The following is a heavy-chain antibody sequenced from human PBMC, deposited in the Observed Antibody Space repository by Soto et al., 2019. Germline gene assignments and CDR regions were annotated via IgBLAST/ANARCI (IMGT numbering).Heavy chain of an antibody. D-gene: IGHD3-22*01. V-gene: IGHV5-51*01. J-gene: IGHJ6*02. Sequence: GESLKISCGGFGYTFTIHWIAWVRQTPGKGLEWMGIIYPSDSDTRYSPSYEGQVTIPADKSISTAYLQWSSLKASDSAKDYCARLTTYYYDTSGYGMDVWGQGTTVTVSS. CDR1: GYTFTIHW. CDR3: ARLTTYYYDTSGYGMDV. CDR2: IYPSDSDT.